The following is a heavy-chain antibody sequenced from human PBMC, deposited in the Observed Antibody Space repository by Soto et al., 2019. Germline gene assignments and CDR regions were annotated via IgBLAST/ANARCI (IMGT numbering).Heavy chain of an antibody. CDR2: ISSSSSTI. CDR3: ARDQALGYCSGGSCYPRPDAAFDI. CDR1: GFTFSSYS. D-gene: IGHD2-15*01. J-gene: IGHJ3*02. V-gene: IGHV3-48*01. Sequence: GGSLRLSCAASGFTFSSYSMNWVRQAPGKGLEWVSYISSSSSTIYYADSVKGRFTISRDNAKNSLYLQMNSLRAEDTAVYYCARDQALGYCSGGSCYPRPDAAFDIWGQGTMVTVSS.